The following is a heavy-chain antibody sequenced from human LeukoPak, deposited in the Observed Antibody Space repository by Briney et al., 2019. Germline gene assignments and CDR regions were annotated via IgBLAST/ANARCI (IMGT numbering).Heavy chain of an antibody. V-gene: IGHV4-4*07. CDR1: GGSISSYY. D-gene: IGHD3-22*01. CDR2: IYTSGST. Sequence: SETLFLTCTVSGGSISSYYWSWIRQPAGKGLEWIGRIYTSGSTNYNPSLKSRVTMSVDTSKNQFSLKLSSVTAADTAVYYCARVNLNYYDSSGVQYYFDYWGQGTLVTVSS. CDR3: ARVNLNYYDSSGVQYYFDY. J-gene: IGHJ4*02.